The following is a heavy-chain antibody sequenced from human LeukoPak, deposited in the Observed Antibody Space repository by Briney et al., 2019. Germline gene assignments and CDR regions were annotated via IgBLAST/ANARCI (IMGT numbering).Heavy chain of an antibody. CDR3: ARGPRQITMVRGAPMRGFDP. CDR2: INWNGGST. D-gene: IGHD3-10*01. CDR1: GFTFDDYG. Sequence: PGGSLRLSCAASGFTFDDYGMSWVRQAPGKGLEWVSGINWNGGSTGYADSVKGRFTISRDNAKNSLYLQMNSLRAEDTALYYCARGPRQITMVRGAPMRGFDPWGQGTLVTVSS. V-gene: IGHV3-20*04. J-gene: IGHJ5*02.